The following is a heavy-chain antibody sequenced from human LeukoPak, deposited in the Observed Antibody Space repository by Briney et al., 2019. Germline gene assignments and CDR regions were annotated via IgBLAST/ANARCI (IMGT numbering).Heavy chain of an antibody. Sequence: TSETLSLTCTVSGGSINNYYWSWIRQPAGKGLEWIGRVYTSGSTNYNPSLKSRVTMSVDTSKNQISLKLSSVTAADTAVYYCARGIGYVNFDYWGQGTLVTVS. CDR1: GGSINNYY. CDR3: ARGIGYVNFDY. J-gene: IGHJ4*02. CDR2: VYTSGST. V-gene: IGHV4-4*07. D-gene: IGHD5-12*01.